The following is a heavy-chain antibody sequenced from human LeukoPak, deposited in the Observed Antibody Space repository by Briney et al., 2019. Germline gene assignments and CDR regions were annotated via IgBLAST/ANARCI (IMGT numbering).Heavy chain of an antibody. V-gene: IGHV3-30*04. Sequence: WRSLRISCAASGFTFSSYAMHRGRPAPGKGLARVTIISYDGTNKYYADSVKGRFTISRDNSKNTLFLQMNSLRAEDTAVYYCARSNYYDSRSWGFDIWGQGTMVTVSS. CDR2: ISYDGTNK. J-gene: IGHJ3*02. D-gene: IGHD3-22*01. CDR3: ARSNYYDSRSWGFDI. CDR1: GFTFSSYA.